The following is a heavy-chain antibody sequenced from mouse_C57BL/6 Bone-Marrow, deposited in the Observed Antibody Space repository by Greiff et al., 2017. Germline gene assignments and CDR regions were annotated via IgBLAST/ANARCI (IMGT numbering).Heavy chain of an antibody. V-gene: IGHV3-8*01. Sequence: EVKLEESGPGLAKPSQTLSLTCSVTGYSITSDYWYWIRTFPGNKLQYMGYKSYSGSTYYNPPLKSRISITRDTSKNQYYLQLNSVTTEDTATYYCARRGWLLPLDFDVWGTGTTVTVSS. CDR1: GYSITSDY. CDR3: ARRGWLLPLDFDV. D-gene: IGHD2-3*01. J-gene: IGHJ1*03. CDR2: KSYSGST.